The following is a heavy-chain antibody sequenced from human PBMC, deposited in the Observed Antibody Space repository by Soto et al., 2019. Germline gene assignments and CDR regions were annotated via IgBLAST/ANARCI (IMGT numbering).Heavy chain of an antibody. D-gene: IGHD1-1*01. CDR1: GYSFTSYW. J-gene: IGHJ5*02. V-gene: IGHV5-10-1*01. CDR2: IDPSDSYT. CDR3: ARGQYKGREGASRYNWFDP. Sequence: PGESLKISCKGSGYSFTSYWISWVRQMPGKGLEWMGRIDPSDSYTNYSPSFQGHVTISADKSISTAYLQWSSLKASDTAMYYCARGQYKGREGASRYNWFDPWGQGTLVTVSS.